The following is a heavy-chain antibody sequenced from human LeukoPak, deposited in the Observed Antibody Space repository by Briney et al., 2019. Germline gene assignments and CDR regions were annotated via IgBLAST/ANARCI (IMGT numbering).Heavy chain of an antibody. CDR2: IYYSGST. CDR3: ARPKGSDSSNQFDP. J-gene: IGHJ5*02. CDR1: GGSISSSRYY. Sequence: PSETLSLTCTVSGGSISSSRYYWGWIRQPPGKGLEWIGSIYYSGSTYYNPSLKSRVTISVDTSKNQFSLKLSSVTAADTAVYYCARPKGSDSSNQFDPWGQGTLVTVSS. D-gene: IGHD6-13*01. V-gene: IGHV4-39*01.